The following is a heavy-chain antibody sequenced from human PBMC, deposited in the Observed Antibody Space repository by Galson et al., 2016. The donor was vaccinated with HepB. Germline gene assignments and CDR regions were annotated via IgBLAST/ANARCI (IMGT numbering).Heavy chain of an antibody. CDR1: GYTFIAYY. V-gene: IGHV1-2*06. D-gene: IGHD1-14*01. J-gene: IGHJ4*02. Sequence: SVKVSCKASGYTFIAYYVHWVRQAPGQGLEWMGRINPNTGGTKYAQKFQGRVTMTRDTWINTAYMELSSLRSDDTAVYYCARDDREYWGQGAQVTVSS. CDR3: ARDDREY. CDR2: INPNTGGT.